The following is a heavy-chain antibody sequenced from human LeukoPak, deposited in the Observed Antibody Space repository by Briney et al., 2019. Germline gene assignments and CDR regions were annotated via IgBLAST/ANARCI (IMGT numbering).Heavy chain of an antibody. V-gene: IGHV1-2*02. J-gene: IGHJ4*02. Sequence: GESLKISCKGSGYSFTSYWIGWVRQAPGQGLEWMGWINPRSGDTNFAQKFQGRVTMTRDTSIITAYMELNSLRSDDTAVYYCAREDWELPFYWGQGTLVTVSS. CDR1: GYSFTSYW. CDR2: INPRSGDT. D-gene: IGHD3-10*01. CDR3: AREDWELPFY.